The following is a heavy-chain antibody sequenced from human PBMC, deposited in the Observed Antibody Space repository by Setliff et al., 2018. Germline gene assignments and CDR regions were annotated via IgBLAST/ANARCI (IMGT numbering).Heavy chain of an antibody. CDR3: ARLGGSSGSGGFYYYYYYMDV. V-gene: IGHV4-34*01. J-gene: IGHJ6*03. Sequence: PSETLSLTCAVYGGSFSGYYWSWIRQPPGKGLEWIGSIYYSGSNYYNPSPKSRVTISVDTSKNQFSLKLSSVTAADTAVYYCARLGGSSGSGGFYYYYYYMDVWGKGTTVTVS. CDR2: IYYSGSN. CDR1: GGSFSGYY. D-gene: IGHD3-22*01.